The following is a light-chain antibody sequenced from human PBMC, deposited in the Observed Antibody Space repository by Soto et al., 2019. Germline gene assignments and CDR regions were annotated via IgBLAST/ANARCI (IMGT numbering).Light chain of an antibody. Sequence: EIVLTQSPATLSLSPPARATLSCRTTPSTSRYLARYQQKPCKAPRLLTYDALNRATGIPARFSVSGSGTDFTLAISRLEPEDFAVYYCQQRIYWLLTFGEGTKVVIK. CDR1: PSTSRY. CDR3: QQRIYWLLT. CDR2: DAL. J-gene: IGKJ4*01. V-gene: IGKV3-11*01.